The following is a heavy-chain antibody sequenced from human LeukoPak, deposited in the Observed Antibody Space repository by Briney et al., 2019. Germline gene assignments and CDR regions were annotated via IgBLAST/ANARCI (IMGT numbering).Heavy chain of an antibody. CDR1: GGSISGGDYY. J-gene: IGHJ4*02. CDR2: IYYSGST. D-gene: IGHD3-10*01. CDR3: ARGSITMVRGVIIAKGYYFDY. Sequence: PSETLSLTCTVSGGSISGGDYYWSWIRQPPGKGLEWIGYIYYSGSTYYNPSLKSRVTISVGTSKNQFSLKLSSVTAADTAVYYCARGSITMVRGVIIAKGYYFDYWGQGTLVTVSS. V-gene: IGHV4-30-4*08.